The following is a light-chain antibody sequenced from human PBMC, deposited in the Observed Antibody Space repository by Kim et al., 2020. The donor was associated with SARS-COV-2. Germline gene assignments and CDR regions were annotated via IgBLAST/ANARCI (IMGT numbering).Light chain of an antibody. CDR3: QSYDSSNQV. Sequence: NSMLTQPHSVSESPGKTVTISCTRSSGSIATNYVQWYQQRPGSAPTTVIYEDDQRPSGVPDRFSASIDSSSNSASLTISGLKTEDEADYYCQSYDSSNQVFGGGTKVTVL. CDR1: SGSIATNY. CDR2: EDD. V-gene: IGLV6-57*03. J-gene: IGLJ3*02.